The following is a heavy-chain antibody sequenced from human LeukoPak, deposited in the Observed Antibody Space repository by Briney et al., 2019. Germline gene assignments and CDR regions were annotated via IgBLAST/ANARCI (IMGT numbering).Heavy chain of an antibody. V-gene: IGHV3-30*18. CDR3: AKIRDSSGWSYYYYYYLDV. Sequence: PGGSLRLSCAASGFTFSSYAMHWVRQAPGKGLEWVAVISYDGSNKYFPDSVKGRFTISRDNSKNTLYLQMNSLRAEDTAVYYCAKIRDSSGWSYYYYYYLDVWGKGTTVTVSS. J-gene: IGHJ6*03. CDR2: ISYDGSNK. CDR1: GFTFSSYA. D-gene: IGHD6-19*01.